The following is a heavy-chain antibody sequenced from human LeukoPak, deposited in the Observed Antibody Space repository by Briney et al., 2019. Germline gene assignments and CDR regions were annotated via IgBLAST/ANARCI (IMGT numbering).Heavy chain of an antibody. D-gene: IGHD3-10*01. J-gene: IGHJ6*03. CDR2: IHTSGST. Sequence: SQTLSLTSTLAAGSISSYYWSWIRQPPGKGLEWIVYIHTSGSTNYNPSLKSRVTISVDTSKNQFSLKLSSMTAADTAVYYCARQVGGRLRDYYYHYMDVWGKGTTVIVSS. V-gene: IGHV4-4*09. CDR3: ARQVGGRLRDYYYHYMDV. CDR1: AGSISSYY.